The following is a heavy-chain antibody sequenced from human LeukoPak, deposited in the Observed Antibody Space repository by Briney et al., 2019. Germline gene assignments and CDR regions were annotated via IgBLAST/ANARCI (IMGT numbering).Heavy chain of an antibody. CDR2: INHEGTEK. CDR3: ATGGHYYGD. CDR1: GFTFSRTW. D-gene: IGHD3-10*01. Sequence: PGGSLRLSCAASGFTFSRTWMSWLRQAPGKGLEWVAYINHEGTEKDYMDSVKGRFTISRDNAQNSLFLQMNSLRAEDTAIYYCATGGHYYGDWGQGTLVTVS. J-gene: IGHJ4*02. V-gene: IGHV3-7*05.